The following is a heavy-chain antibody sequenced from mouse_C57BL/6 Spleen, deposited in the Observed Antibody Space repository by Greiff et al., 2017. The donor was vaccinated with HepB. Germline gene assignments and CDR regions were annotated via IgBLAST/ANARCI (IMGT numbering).Heavy chain of an antibody. CDR2: ISNGGGST. CDR1: GFTFSDYY. J-gene: IGHJ3*01. CDR3: ARQDYYAFAY. D-gene: IGHD1-1*01. V-gene: IGHV5-12*01. Sequence: EVKLVESGGGLVQPGGSLKLSCAASGFTFSDYYMYWVRQTPEKRLEWVAYISNGGGSTYYPDTVKGRFTISRDNAKNTLYLQMSRLKSEDTAMYYCARQDYYAFAYWGQGTLVTVSA.